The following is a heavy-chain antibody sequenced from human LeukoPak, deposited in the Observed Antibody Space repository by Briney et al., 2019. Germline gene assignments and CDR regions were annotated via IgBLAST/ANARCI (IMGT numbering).Heavy chain of an antibody. CDR3: AREIAAAGTFYYYYMDV. V-gene: IGHV4-59*01. CDR1: GGSISSYY. CDR2: IYYSGST. Sequence: SETLSLTCTVSGGSISSYYWSWIRQPPGKGLEWIGYIYYSGSTNYNPSLKSRVTISVDTSKNQFSLKLSSVTAADTAVYYCAREIAAAGTFYYYYMDVWGKGTTVTDSS. D-gene: IGHD6-13*01. J-gene: IGHJ6*03.